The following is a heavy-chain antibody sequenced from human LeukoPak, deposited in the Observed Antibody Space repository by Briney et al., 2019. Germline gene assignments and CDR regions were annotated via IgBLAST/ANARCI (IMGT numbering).Heavy chain of an antibody. CDR2: IDPGDSAT. CDR3: ARPSSWSGYDI. CDR1: GYSFTNYW. D-gene: IGHD6-13*01. Sequence: GESLTISCQASGYSFTNYWITWVRQVPGKGLEWMGRIDPGDSATNYGPSFQGHVIISADRSTTTAYLHFNSLEASDTALYYCARPSSWSGYDIWGQGTMVIVSS. J-gene: IGHJ3*02. V-gene: IGHV5-10-1*01.